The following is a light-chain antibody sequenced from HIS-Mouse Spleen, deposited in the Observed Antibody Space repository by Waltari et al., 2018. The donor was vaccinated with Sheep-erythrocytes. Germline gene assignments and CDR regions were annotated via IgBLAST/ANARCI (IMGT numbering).Light chain of an antibody. CDR3: CSYAGSYNHV. CDR1: SSDVGGYNY. J-gene: IGLJ1*01. CDR2: DVS. Sequence: QSALTQPRSVSGSPGQSVTISCTGTSSDVGGYNYVSWYQQHPGKATKLMIYDVSKRTSGVPVRFSGSNSGNTASLTISGLQAEDEADYYCCSYAGSYNHVFATGTKVTVL. V-gene: IGLV2-11*01.